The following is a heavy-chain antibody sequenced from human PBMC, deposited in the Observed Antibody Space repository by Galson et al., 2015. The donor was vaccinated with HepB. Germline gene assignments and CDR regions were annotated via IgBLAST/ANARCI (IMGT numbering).Heavy chain of an antibody. CDR2: IGTAGDT. J-gene: IGHJ6*02. V-gene: IGHV3-13*01. CDR1: GFTFSSYD. Sequence: SLRLSCAASGFTFSSYDMHWVRQATGKGLEWVSAIGTAGDTYYPGSVKGRFTISRENAKNSLYLQMNSLRAGDTAVYYCARWGPCSSGWYSYYYGMDVWGQGTTVTVSS. D-gene: IGHD6-19*01. CDR3: ARWGPCSSGWYSYYYGMDV.